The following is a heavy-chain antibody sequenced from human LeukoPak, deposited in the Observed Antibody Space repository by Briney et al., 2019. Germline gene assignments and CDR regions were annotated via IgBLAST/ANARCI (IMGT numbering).Heavy chain of an antibody. V-gene: IGHV4-4*07. CDR1: GGSISGYY. CDR3: TRGPLP. Sequence: SETLSLTCTVSGGSISGYYWSWIRQPAGKGLEWIGRIYTSGGATYNPSLKSRVTMSADTLKNQVSLKLTSVTAADTAVYYCTRGPLPWGQGTLVTVSS. J-gene: IGHJ4*02. CDR2: IYTSGGA.